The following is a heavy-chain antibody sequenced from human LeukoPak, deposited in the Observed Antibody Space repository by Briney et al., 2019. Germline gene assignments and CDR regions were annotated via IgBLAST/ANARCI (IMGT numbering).Heavy chain of an antibody. CDR3: ARGRVSSSTYYSTYYYYFYMDV. D-gene: IGHD3-22*01. J-gene: IGHJ6*03. CDR2: VDHTGST. Sequence: SETLSLTCSVSDDSITMYYWTWMRQPPGKGLEWIGYVDHTGSTNFNPSLNGRVSISRDTSKNLFSLRLRSVTAADTAVYFCARGRVSSSTYYSTYYYYFYMDVWGKGTTVTVSS. CDR1: DDSITMYY. V-gene: IGHV4-59*01.